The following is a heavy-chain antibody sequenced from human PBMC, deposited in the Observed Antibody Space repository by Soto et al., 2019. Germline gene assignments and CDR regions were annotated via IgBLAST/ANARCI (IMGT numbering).Heavy chain of an antibody. J-gene: IGHJ4*02. CDR3: AKVGGGIAAAGEGYVDY. D-gene: IGHD6-13*01. V-gene: IGHV3-23*01. CDR1: GFTFSSYA. CDR2: ISGSGGST. Sequence: SLRLSCAASGFTFSSYAMSWVRQAPGKGLEWVSAISGSGGSTYYADSVKGRFTISRDNSKNTLYLQMNSLRAEDTAVYYCAKVGGGIAAAGEGYVDYWGQGTLVTVYS.